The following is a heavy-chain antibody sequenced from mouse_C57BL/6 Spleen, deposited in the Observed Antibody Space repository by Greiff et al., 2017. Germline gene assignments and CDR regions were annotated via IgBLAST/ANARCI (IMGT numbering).Heavy chain of an antibody. CDR1: GYSITSGYY. Sequence: EVKLQESGPGLVKPSQSLSLTCSVTGYSITSGYYWNWIRQFPGNKLEWMGYISYDGSNNYNPSLKNRISITRDTSKNQFFLKLNSVTTEDTATYYCARSSNYEDYAMDYWGQGTSVTVSS. D-gene: IGHD2-5*01. CDR2: ISYDGSN. V-gene: IGHV3-6*01. CDR3: ARSSNYEDYAMDY. J-gene: IGHJ4*01.